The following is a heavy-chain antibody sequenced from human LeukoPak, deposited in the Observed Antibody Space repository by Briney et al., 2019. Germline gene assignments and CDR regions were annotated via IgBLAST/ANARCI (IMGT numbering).Heavy chain of an antibody. Sequence: SETLSLTCTVSGGSISSYYWSWIRQPPGKGLEWIGYIYYSGSTNYNPSLKSRVTISVDTSKNQFSLKLSSVTAADTAVYYCASHDYGDAFDIWGQGTMVTVSS. CDR2: IYYSGST. J-gene: IGHJ3*02. D-gene: IGHD4-17*01. V-gene: IGHV4-59*01. CDR1: GGSISSYY. CDR3: ASHDYGDAFDI.